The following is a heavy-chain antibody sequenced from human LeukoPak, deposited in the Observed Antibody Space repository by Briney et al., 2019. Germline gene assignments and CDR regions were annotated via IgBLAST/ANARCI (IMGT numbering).Heavy chain of an antibody. CDR1: GFTFSTYW. D-gene: IGHD2-2*01. V-gene: IGHV3-7*01. J-gene: IGHJ4*02. CDR3: ARVRCSSNSCFPDY. Sequence: GGSLRLSCAASGFTFSTYWMSWVRQAPGKGLEWVANIKQDGSDKYYVDSVKGRFTISRDNAKNSLFLQMDSLRAEDTAVYYCARVRCSSNSCFPDYWGQGTLVTVSS. CDR2: IKQDGSDK.